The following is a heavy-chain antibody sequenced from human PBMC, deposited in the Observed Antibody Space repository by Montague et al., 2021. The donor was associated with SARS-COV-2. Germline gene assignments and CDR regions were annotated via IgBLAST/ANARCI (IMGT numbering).Heavy chain of an antibody. CDR2: IYYSGGT. Sequence: SETLSLTCTVSGGSISSSSAYYWGWIRQPPGKGLEWIGNIYYSGGTHYNPSLESRVTIYVDTSKNQFSLRLSSVTAADTAVYYCARQTTRLFDYWGQGTLVTVSS. CDR3: ARQTTRLFDY. D-gene: IGHD5-12*01. V-gene: IGHV4-39*01. J-gene: IGHJ4*02. CDR1: GGSISSSSAYY.